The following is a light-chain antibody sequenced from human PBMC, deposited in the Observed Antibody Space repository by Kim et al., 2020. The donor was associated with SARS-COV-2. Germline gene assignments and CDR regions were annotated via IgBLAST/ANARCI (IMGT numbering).Light chain of an antibody. CDR1: QSISSY. Sequence: SASLGARVTLTCRASQSISSYLNWYQQKPGKAPKLLIYSASSLQSGVPSKFSASGSGTDFSFTITSLQPEDAATYFCQQTYSYPRTFGQGTKLEI. J-gene: IGKJ2*02. CDR2: SAS. V-gene: IGKV1-39*01. CDR3: QQTYSYPRT.